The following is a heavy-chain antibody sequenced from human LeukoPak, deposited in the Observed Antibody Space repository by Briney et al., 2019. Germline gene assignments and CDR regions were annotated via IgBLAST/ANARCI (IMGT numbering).Heavy chain of an antibody. D-gene: IGHD3-16*02. Sequence: PSETLSLTCTVSGGSISSYYWSWIRQPPGKGLEWIGYIYYSGSTNYNPSLKSRVTMSVDTSKNQFSLKLSSVTAADTAVYYCARDLSYDYIWGSYRYLVDWGQGTLVTVSS. CDR2: IYYSGST. CDR1: GGSISSYY. V-gene: IGHV4-59*12. CDR3: ARDLSYDYIWGSYRYLVD. J-gene: IGHJ4*02.